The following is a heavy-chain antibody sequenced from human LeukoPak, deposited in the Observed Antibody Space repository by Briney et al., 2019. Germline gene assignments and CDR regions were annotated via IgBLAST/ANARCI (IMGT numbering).Heavy chain of an antibody. CDR1: GFTFSSYA. CDR3: AKDESNYYDKLGSSDY. CDR2: ISGSGGST. J-gene: IGHJ4*02. Sequence: PGGSLRLSCAASGFTFSSYAMSWVRQAPGKGLEWVSAISGSGGSTYYADSVKGRFTISRDNSKNTLYLQMNSLRAEDTAVYYCAKDESNYYDKLGSSDYWGQGTLVTVSS. V-gene: IGHV3-23*01. D-gene: IGHD3-22*01.